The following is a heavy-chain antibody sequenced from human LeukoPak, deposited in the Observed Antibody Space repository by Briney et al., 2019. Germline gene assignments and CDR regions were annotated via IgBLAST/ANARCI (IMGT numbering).Heavy chain of an antibody. CDR3: ARDGFVGPVTAYRDY. CDR2: LGYDGRGT. CDR1: GFTFNNYA. Sequence: LAGGSLRLSCAASGFTFNNYAMHWVRQAPGKGLEWVSRLGYDGRGTNYADSVKGRFTISRDNAKNILYLQMNSLRADDTALYYCARDGFVGPVTAYRDYWGQGTLVTVSS. V-gene: IGHV3-74*01. D-gene: IGHD1-20*01. J-gene: IGHJ4*01.